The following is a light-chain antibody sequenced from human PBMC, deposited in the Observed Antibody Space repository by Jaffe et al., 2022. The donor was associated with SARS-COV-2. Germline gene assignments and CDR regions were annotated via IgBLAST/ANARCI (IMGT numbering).Light chain of an antibody. CDR1: QDINNY. CDR2: DAS. Sequence: DIQMTQSPSSLSASVGDRVTITCQASQDINNYLNWYQQKPGKAPKLLIYDASNLETGVPSRFSGSGSGTDFTLIISSLQPEDIATYYCQQYDNFPLTFGGGTKVEIK. V-gene: IGKV1-33*01. J-gene: IGKJ4*01. CDR3: QQYDNFPLT.